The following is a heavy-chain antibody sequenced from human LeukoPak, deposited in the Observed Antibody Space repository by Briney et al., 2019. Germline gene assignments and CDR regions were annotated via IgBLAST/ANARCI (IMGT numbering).Heavy chain of an antibody. Sequence: SETLSLTCNVSGESISSHYWSWTRQSPGKGLEWIGYIYYSGSTNYNPSLKSRVTISVHTSKNQFSLKLSSVTAADTAVYYCARDLVTEQLGYFDLWGRGTLVTVSS. J-gene: IGHJ2*01. V-gene: IGHV4-59*11. CDR3: ARDLVTEQLGYFDL. CDR1: GESISSHY. D-gene: IGHD1/OR15-1a*01. CDR2: IYYSGST.